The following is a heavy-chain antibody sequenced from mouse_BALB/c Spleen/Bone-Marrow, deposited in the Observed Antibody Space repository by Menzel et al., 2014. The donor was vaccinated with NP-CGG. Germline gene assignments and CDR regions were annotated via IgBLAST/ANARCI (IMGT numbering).Heavy chain of an antibody. J-gene: IGHJ3*01. CDR2: VYPGNSDT. CDR1: GYSFTSYW. D-gene: IGHD2-10*02. CDR3: TFLVKEDFAY. V-gene: IGHV1-5*01. Sequence: EVKLVESGTVLARPGASVKMSCKASGYSFTSYWMHWVKQRPGQGLEWIGAVYPGNSDTTYNQKFKGKAMLTAVTSASTAYMELSSLTNEDSAVYYCTFLVKEDFAYWGQGTLVTVSA.